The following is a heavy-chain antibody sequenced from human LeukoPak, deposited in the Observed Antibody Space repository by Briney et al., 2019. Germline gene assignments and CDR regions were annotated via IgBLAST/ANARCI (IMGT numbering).Heavy chain of an antibody. V-gene: IGHV4-34*01. D-gene: IGHD3-16*01. CDR2: INHGGST. J-gene: IGHJ4*02. Sequence: PSETLSLTCAVYGGSFSGDFWSWIRQSPGKGLEWIGEINHGGSTTYNPSLQSRVTMSVDTSKNQFSLKLSSVTAADTAVYYCARGAVPDYVWGSGFDYWGQGTLVTVSS. CDR1: GGSFSGDF. CDR3: ARGAVPDYVWGSGFDY.